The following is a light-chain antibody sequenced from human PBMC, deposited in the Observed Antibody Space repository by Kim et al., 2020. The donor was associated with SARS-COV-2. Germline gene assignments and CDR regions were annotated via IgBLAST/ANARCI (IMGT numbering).Light chain of an antibody. J-gene: IGLJ1*01. CDR1: SSDVGGHNY. Sequence: GQSVTISCTGTSSDVGGHNYVSWYQQNPGKAPQLMIYDVSKRPSGVPERFSGSKSGNTASLTISGLQTEDEADYYCCSYAGSYTYVFGTGTKVTVL. CDR3: CSYAGSYTYV. CDR2: DVS. V-gene: IGLV2-11*02.